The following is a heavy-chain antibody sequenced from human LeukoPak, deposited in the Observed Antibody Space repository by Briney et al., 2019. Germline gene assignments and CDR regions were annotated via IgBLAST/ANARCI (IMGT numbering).Heavy chain of an antibody. CDR1: GFTFSTYS. V-gene: IGHV3-30*04. D-gene: IGHD4-11*01. CDR3: AKGLEGLQPKDGMDV. Sequence: QPGGSLRLSCEASGFTFSTYSMHWVRQAPGKGLEWVAVVYDETNQNYAASVKGRFTISRDNSKNTLYLQMNSLRAEDTAVYYCAKGLEGLQPKDGMDVRGQGTTVTVSS. J-gene: IGHJ6*02. CDR2: VYDETNQ.